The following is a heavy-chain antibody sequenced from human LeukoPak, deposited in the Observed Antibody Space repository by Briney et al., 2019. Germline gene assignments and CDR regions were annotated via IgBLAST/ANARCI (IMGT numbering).Heavy chain of an antibody. J-gene: IGHJ3*02. D-gene: IGHD2-2*01. V-gene: IGHV3-21*01. CDR3: AREQLLAAFDI. CDR2: ISSSSSYI. Sequence: GGSPRLSCAASGFTFSSYSMNWVRQAPGKGLEWVSSISSSSSYIYYADSVKGRFTISRDNAKNSLYLQMNSLRAEDTAVYYCAREQLLAAFDIWGQGTMVTVSS. CDR1: GFTFSSYS.